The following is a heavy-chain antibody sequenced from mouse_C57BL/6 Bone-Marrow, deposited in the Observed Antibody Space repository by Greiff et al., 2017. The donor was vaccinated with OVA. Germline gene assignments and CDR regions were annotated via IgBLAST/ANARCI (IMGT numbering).Heavy chain of an antibody. CDR3: AREGGYEVSYFDY. Sequence: QVQLQQPGAELVKPGASVKLSCKASGYTFTSYWMHWVKQRPGQGLEWIGMIHPNSGSTNYNENFKSKATMTVDNSSSTAYMQLSSLTSEDSAVYYCAREGGYEVSYFDYWGQGTTLTVAS. CDR2: IHPNSGST. CDR1: GYTFTSYW. J-gene: IGHJ2*01. D-gene: IGHD2-2*01. V-gene: IGHV1-64*01.